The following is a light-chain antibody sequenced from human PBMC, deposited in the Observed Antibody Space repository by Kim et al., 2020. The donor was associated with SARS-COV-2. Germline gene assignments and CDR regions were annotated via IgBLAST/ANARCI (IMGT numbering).Light chain of an antibody. CDR1: NSDSGAGYE. Sequence: RVTSSCTGSNSDSGAGYEVHWYQQRPGTAPKLLVYNDCRRPSGVPDRFSGSRSATSASLAITGLQAEDEADYYCQSYDTGLSGIIFGGGTQLTVL. CDR3: QSYDTGLSGII. V-gene: IGLV1-40*01. J-gene: IGLJ2*01. CDR2: NDC.